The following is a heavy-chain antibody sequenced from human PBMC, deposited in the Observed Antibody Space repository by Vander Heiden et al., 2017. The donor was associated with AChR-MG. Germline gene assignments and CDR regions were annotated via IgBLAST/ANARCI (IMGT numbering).Heavy chain of an antibody. Sequence: QVQLQESGPGLVKPSETLSLTCTVSGGSISSYYWSWIRQPPGKGLEWIGYIYYSGSTNYNPSLKSRVTISVDTSKNQFSLKLSSVTAADTAVYYCARDLRFLEWFGWFDPWGQGTLVTVSS. J-gene: IGHJ5*02. CDR2: IYYSGST. V-gene: IGHV4-59*01. CDR1: GGSISSYY. CDR3: ARDLRFLEWFGWFDP. D-gene: IGHD3-3*01.